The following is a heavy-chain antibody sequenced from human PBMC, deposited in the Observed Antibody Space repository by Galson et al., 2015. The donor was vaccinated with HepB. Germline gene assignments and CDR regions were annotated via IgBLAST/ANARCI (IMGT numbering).Heavy chain of an antibody. CDR2: IYAGYSDA. CDR1: GETFTAYS. Sequence: QSGSEVTTAGESVQTSCKGSGETFTAYSNGWVRQMPGKGLVWVGIIYAGYSDATKSPSLQGQVTIPVDKSISTAYLQWSSLKASDTAMYDCARQAMVVADGMYVWGQWTTVTVSS. D-gene: IGHD2-15*01. CDR3: ARQAMVVADGMYV. J-gene: IGHJ6*02. V-gene: IGHV5-51*01.